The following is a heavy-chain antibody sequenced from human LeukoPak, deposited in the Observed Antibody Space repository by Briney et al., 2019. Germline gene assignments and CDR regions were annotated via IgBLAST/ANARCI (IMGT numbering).Heavy chain of an antibody. D-gene: IGHD6-13*01. V-gene: IGHV4-59*12. Sequence: SETLSLTCTVSGGSISTYYWSWIRQPPGKGLEWIGYIYYSGSTNYNPSLESRVTMSVDTSKNQFSLKLSSVTAADTAVYYCARDPIAAAGTIDYWGQGTLVTVSS. CDR2: IYYSGST. CDR3: ARDPIAAAGTIDY. CDR1: GGSISTYY. J-gene: IGHJ4*02.